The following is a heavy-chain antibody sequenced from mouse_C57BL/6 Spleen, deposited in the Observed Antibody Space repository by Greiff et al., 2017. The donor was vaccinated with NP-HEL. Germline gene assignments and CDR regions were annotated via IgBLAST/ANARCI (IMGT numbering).Heavy chain of an antibody. D-gene: IGHD2-3*01. J-gene: IGHJ3*01. V-gene: IGHV5-9-1*02. CDR3: TRDDGYAGFAD. Sequence: DVQLVESGEGLVKPGGSLKLSCAASGFTFSSYAMSWVRQTPEKRLEWVAYISSGGDYIYYADTVKGRFTISRDNARNTLYLQLSSLKSEDTAMDYCTRDDGYAGFADWGKGTLVTVSA. CDR1: GFTFSSYA. CDR2: ISSGGDYI.